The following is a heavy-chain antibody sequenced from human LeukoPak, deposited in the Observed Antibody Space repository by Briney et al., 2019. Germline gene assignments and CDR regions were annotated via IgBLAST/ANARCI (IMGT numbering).Heavy chain of an antibody. Sequence: GGSLRLSCAASGFTFSSYDMHWVRQAPGKGLEWVAVISYDGSNKDYADSVKGRFTISRDNSKNTLYVQMNSLRVEDTAVYYCASRPTDYWGQGTLVTVSS. J-gene: IGHJ4*02. D-gene: IGHD4-17*01. V-gene: IGHV3-30*03. CDR1: GFTFSSYD. CDR3: ASRPTDY. CDR2: ISYDGSNK.